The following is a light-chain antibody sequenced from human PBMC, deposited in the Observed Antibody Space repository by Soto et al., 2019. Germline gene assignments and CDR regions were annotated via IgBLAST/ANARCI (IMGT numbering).Light chain of an antibody. CDR2: AAS. V-gene: IGKV1-5*01. CDR3: QQYNTYWT. CDR1: QSISSR. J-gene: IGKJ1*01. Sequence: DIQMTQSPSTLSASVGDRVTITCRAIQSISSRLAWYQQKPGKAPKVLIYAASSLESGVPSRFSGSGSGTEFTLTITSLQPDDFATYYCQQYNTYWTFGQGTKVEIK.